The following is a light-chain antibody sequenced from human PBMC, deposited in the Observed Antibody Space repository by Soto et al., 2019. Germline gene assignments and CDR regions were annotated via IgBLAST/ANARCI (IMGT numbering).Light chain of an antibody. CDR1: QSVGSN. J-gene: IGKJ4*01. CDR2: GAA. V-gene: IGKV3-15*01. Sequence: EILMTQSPATLSVSPGERVTLSCRASQSVGSNLAWYQQKPGQAPRLLIYGAATRATAIPARFSGSGSGTEFTLTISSLPSEDFSLYYCQQYSKWPSSFGGGTKVEIK. CDR3: QQYSKWPSS.